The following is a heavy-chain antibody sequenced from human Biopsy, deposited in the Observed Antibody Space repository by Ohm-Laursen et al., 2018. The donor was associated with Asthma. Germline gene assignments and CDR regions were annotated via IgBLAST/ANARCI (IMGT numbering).Heavy chain of an antibody. J-gene: IGHJ4*02. D-gene: IGHD3-22*01. V-gene: IGHV4-39*01. CDR3: VRHQYSSSWSTFDY. CDR2: MYHSGSP. Sequence: TLSLTCAVSGGSITGSSYYWGWIRQPPGKGMEWIGSMYHSGSPYYHPSLKSRATISVDTSKNKLSLKMSSVTAADTAVYFCVRHQYSSSWSTFDYWGQGALVTVSS. CDR1: GGSITGSSYY.